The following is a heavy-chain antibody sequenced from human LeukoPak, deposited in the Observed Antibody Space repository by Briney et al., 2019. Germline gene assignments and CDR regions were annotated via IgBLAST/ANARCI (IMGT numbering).Heavy chain of an antibody. CDR2: IHPGDSDT. V-gene: IGHV5-51*01. D-gene: IGHD4-17*01. CDR1: GYSFTSSW. Sequence: GESLKISCKGFGYSFTSSWIGWVRQMPGKGLEWMGIIHPGDSDTRYSPSFQGQVTISADKSSSTAYLQWSSLKASDTAMYYCGRHFYGYGDDRFDYWGQGTLVTVSS. CDR3: GRHFYGYGDDRFDY. J-gene: IGHJ4*02.